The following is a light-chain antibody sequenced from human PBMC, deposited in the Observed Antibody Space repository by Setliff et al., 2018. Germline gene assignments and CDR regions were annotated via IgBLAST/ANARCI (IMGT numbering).Light chain of an antibody. Sequence: MTQSPASLSVSPGERATLSCRASQSVSINLAWYQQKPGQAPRLLIYGASTRATGIPARFSGSGSGTDFTLTISGMQSEDFAVYYCQQYVTWPRTFGQGTKVDIK. CDR1: QSVSIN. CDR2: GAS. J-gene: IGKJ1*01. V-gene: IGKV3-15*01. CDR3: QQYVTWPRT.